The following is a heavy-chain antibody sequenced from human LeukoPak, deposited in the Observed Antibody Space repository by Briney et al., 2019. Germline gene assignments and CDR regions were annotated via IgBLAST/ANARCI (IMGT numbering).Heavy chain of an antibody. Sequence: GGSLRLSCAASGFTFSTYAMSWVRQAPGGGLEWVSVISSSGSTYYADSVQGRFTISRDNSKNTLYLQMNSLRAADTAVYYCAKKAEAYGDSVSQYWGQGTLVTVSS. CDR1: GFTFSTYA. J-gene: IGHJ1*01. D-gene: IGHD4-17*01. CDR2: ISSSGST. CDR3: AKKAEAYGDSVSQY. V-gene: IGHV3-23*01.